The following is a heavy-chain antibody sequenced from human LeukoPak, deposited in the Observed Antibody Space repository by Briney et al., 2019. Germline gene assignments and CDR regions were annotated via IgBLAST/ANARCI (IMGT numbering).Heavy chain of an antibody. J-gene: IGHJ5*02. V-gene: IGHV4-39*01. CDR3: ARHLGSSSSWYSSWFDP. D-gene: IGHD6-13*01. CDR1: GGSISSSSYY. CDR2: IYYSGST. Sequence: SETLSLTCTVSGGSISSSSYYWGWIRQPPGKGLEWIGSIYYSGSTYYNPSLKSRVTISVDTSKNQFSLKLSSVTAADTAVYFCARHLGSSSSWYSSWFDPWGQGTLVTVSS.